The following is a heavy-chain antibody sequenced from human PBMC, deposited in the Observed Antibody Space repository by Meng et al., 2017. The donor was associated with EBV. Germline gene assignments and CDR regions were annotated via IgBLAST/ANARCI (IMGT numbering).Heavy chain of an antibody. CDR2: IYWDDDK. V-gene: IGHV2-5*02. CDR1: GFSLSTRGVG. Sequence: QIPLKESGPTLVKPTQTLTLTRTFSGFSLSTRGVGVGWIRQPPGKALEWLALIYWDDDKRYSPSLKSRLTITKDTSKNQVVLTMTNMDPVDAATYYCAHIIAARPFDYWGQGTLVTVSS. J-gene: IGHJ4*02. CDR3: AHIIAARPFDY. D-gene: IGHD6-6*01.